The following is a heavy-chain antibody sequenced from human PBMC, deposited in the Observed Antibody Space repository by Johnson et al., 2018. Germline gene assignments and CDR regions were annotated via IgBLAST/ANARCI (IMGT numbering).Heavy chain of an antibody. CDR3: ARLPYCYGAGSYYTVPVYHYMDV. CDR1: GGSISSSSYY. CDR2: IYYSGST. Sequence: QVQLQESGPGLVKPSETLSLTCTVSGGSISSSSYYWGWIRQPPGKGLEWTGSIYYSGSTYYNPSLKSRVTISVDTSKNQFSLRLSSVTGADTAVYYWARLPYCYGAGSYYTVPVYHYMDVWGKGTTVTVSS. D-gene: IGHD3-10*01. J-gene: IGHJ6*03. V-gene: IGHV4-39*07.